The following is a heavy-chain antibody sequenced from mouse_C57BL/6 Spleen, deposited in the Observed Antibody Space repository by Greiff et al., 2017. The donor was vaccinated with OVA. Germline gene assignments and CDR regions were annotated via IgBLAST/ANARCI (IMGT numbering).Heavy chain of an antibody. Sequence: QVQLQQSGPELVKPGASVKISCKASGYAFSSSWMNWVKQRPGKGLEWIGRIYPGDGDTNYNGKFKGKATLTADKSSSTAYMQLSSLTSEDSAVDFCARREPPNWYFDVWGTGTTVTVSS. J-gene: IGHJ1*03. CDR2: IYPGDGDT. CDR3: ARREPPNWYFDV. V-gene: IGHV1-82*01. CDR1: GYAFSSSW.